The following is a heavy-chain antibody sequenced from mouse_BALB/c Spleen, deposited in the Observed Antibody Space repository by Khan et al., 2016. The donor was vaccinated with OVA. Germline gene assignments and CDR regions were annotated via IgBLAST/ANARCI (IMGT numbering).Heavy chain of an antibody. J-gene: IGHJ4*01. Sequence: VQLQESGAEPARPGASVKMSCTASGYTFTSNTMHWIKQRPGQGLEWIGYINPRSGYTNYNQKFNDKATLTADKSSSTAYMQLSSLTSEDSAVYYCGRRTTAYAMDYWGQGTSVTVSS. CDR3: GRRTTAYAMDY. CDR2: INPRSGYT. D-gene: IGHD1-2*01. CDR1: GYTFTSNT. V-gene: IGHV1-4*01.